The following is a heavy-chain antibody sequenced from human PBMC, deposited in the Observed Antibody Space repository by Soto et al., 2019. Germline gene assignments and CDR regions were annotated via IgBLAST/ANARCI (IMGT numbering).Heavy chain of an antibody. CDR1: GGTFSSYA. J-gene: IGHJ6*02. D-gene: IGHD3-3*01. Sequence: QVQLVQSGAEVKKPGSSVKVSCKASGGTFSSYAISWVRQAPGQGLEWMGGIITIFGTANYAQKFQGRVTMTADESTSTAYMELRSLRSEDTAVYYCARGDTIFGVVTTYGMDVWGQGTTVTVSS. V-gene: IGHV1-69*12. CDR2: IITIFGTA. CDR3: ARGDTIFGVVTTYGMDV.